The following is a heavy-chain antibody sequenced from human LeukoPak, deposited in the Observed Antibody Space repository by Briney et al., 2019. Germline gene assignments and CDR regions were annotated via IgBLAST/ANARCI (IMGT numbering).Heavy chain of an antibody. V-gene: IGHV3-23*01. CDR3: AKGLEPGSSVVPAAMA. CDR2: ISGSGGST. D-gene: IGHD2-2*01. Sequence: ETLSLTCTVSGGSISSTSYYWGWIRQPPGKGLEWVSAISGSGGSTYYADSVKGRFTISRDNSKNTLYLQMNSLRAEDTAVYYCAKGLEPGSSVVPAAMAWGQGTLVTVSS. J-gene: IGHJ5*02. CDR1: GGSISSTSYY.